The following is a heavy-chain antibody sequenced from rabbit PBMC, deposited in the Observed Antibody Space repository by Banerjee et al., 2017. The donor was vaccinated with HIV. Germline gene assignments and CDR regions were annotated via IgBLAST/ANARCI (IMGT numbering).Heavy chain of an antibody. Sequence: QEQLEESGGGLVKPEGSLTLTCKASGFDLSSYYDMCWVRQAPGKGLEWIACIKTDSSGKIYYATWAKGRFTISKTSSTTVTLQMTSLTVADTATYLCARADGYSGWGFSVWGQGTLVTVS. CDR1: GFDLSSYYD. V-gene: IGHV1S45*01. D-gene: IGHD4-1*01. J-gene: IGHJ4*01. CDR2: IKTDSSGKI. CDR3: ARADGYSGWGFSV.